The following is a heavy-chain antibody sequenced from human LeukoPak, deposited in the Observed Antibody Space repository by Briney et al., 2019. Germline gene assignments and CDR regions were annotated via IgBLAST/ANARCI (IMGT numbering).Heavy chain of an antibody. D-gene: IGHD5-24*01. Sequence: KASQTLSLTCAISGDSVSSNSAAWNWIRQSPSRGLEWLGRTYYRSKWYNDYAVSVKSRITINPDTSKNQFSLQLNSVTPEDTAVYYCARDLEDGYNPTYYCYGMDVWGQGTTVTVSS. CDR3: ARDLEDGYNPTYYCYGMDV. CDR1: GDSVSSNSAA. J-gene: IGHJ6*02. V-gene: IGHV6-1*01. CDR2: TYYRSKWYN.